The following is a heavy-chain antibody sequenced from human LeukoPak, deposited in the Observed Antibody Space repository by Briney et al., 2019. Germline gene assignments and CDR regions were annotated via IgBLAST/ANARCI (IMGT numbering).Heavy chain of an antibody. Sequence: GGSLRLSCAASGFTFSDYYMSWIRQAPGKGLGWVSYISSSSSYIYYADSVKGRFTVSRDNAKNSLYLQMNSLRAEDTAVYYCARYSSGYYYDYWGQGTLVTVSS. CDR3: ARYSSGYYYDY. V-gene: IGHV3-11*06. D-gene: IGHD3-22*01. CDR1: GFTFSDYY. CDR2: ISSSSSYI. J-gene: IGHJ4*02.